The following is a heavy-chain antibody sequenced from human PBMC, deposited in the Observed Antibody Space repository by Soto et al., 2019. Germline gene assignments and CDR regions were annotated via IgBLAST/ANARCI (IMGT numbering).Heavy chain of an antibody. Sequence: PSETLSLTCTVSGGSISSGGYYWSWIRQHPGKGLEWIGYIYYSGSTFHNPSLRSRVTISVDTSKNQFSLLLNSVTPEDTAVYYCARVSFDHFVHWFDPWGQGTLVTVSS. V-gene: IGHV4-31*03. J-gene: IGHJ5*02. CDR3: ARVSFDHFVHWFDP. D-gene: IGHD3-9*01. CDR1: GGSISSGGYY. CDR2: IYYSGST.